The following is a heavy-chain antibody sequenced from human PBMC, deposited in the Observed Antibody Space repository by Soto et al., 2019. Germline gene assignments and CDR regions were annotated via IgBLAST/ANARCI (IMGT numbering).Heavy chain of an antibody. CDR2: INSDGSST. CDR3: ATVYCSGGSCSHLDY. D-gene: IGHD2-15*01. CDR1: GFTFSSYW. Sequence: EVQLVESGGGLVQPGGSLRLSCAASGFTFSSYWMHWVRQAPGKGLVWVSRINSDGSSTSYADSVKGRFTISRDNAKNTLYLQIHSLRVEDTAVYYCATVYCSGGSCSHLDYWCQGTLVTVSS. V-gene: IGHV3-74*01. J-gene: IGHJ4*02.